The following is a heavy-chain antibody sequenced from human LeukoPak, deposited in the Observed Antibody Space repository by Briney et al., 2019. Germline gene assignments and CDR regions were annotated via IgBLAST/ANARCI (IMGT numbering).Heavy chain of an antibody. D-gene: IGHD1-26*01. CDR1: GGSISSYY. CDR3: ARSPGIVGATTTKTFGLSWFDP. V-gene: IGHV4-59*01. CDR2: IYYSGYT. Sequence: SETLSLTCTVSGGSISSYYWNWIRQPPGKGLEWIGYIYYSGYTTYNPSLKSRVTMSPDTSENQLSLKLSSVTADDTAVYYCARSPGIVGATTTKTFGLSWFDPWGQGTLVTVSS. J-gene: IGHJ5*02.